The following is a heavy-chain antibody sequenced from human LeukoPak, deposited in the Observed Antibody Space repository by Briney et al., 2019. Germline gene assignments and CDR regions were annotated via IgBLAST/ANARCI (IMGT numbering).Heavy chain of an antibody. D-gene: IGHD3-10*02. Sequence: GGSLRLSCAASGFTFSSYSMNWVRQAPGKGLEWVSYISSSSSTTYYADSVKGRFTISRDNAKNSLYLQMNSLRAEDTAVYYCAELGITMIGGVWGKGTTVTISS. CDR2: ISSSSSTT. V-gene: IGHV3-48*01. J-gene: IGHJ6*04. CDR1: GFTFSSYS. CDR3: AELGITMIGGV.